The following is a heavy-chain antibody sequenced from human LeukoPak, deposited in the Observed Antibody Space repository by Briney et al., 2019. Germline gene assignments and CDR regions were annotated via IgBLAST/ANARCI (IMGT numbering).Heavy chain of an antibody. D-gene: IGHD2-2*02. V-gene: IGHV4-4*07. J-gene: IGHJ6*02. CDR2: IYTSGST. CDR3: ARENGCSSTSCYTRYYYYGMDV. CDR1: GGSISSYY. Sequence: SETLPLTCTVSGGSISSYYWSWIRQPAGKGLEWIGRIYTSGSTNYNPSLKSRVTMSVDTSKNQFSLKLSSVTAADTAVYYCARENGCSSTSCYTRYYYYGMDVWGQGTTVTVSS.